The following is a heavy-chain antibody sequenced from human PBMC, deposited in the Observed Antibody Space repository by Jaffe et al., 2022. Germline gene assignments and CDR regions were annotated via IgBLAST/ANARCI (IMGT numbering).Heavy chain of an antibody. CDR2: INPSGGST. D-gene: IGHD3-3*01. J-gene: IGHJ3*02. V-gene: IGHV1-46*03. CDR1: GYTFTSYY. Sequence: QVQLVQSGAEVKKPGASVKVSCKASGYTFTSYYMHWVRQAPGQGLEWMGIINPSGGSTSYAQKFQGRVTMTRDTSTSTVYMELSSLRSEDTAVYYCARERPYYDFWSGYLSYAFDIWGQGTMVTVSS. CDR3: ARERPYYDFWSGYLSYAFDI.